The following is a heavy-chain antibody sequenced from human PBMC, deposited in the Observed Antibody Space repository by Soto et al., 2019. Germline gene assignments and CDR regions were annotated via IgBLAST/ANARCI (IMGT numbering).Heavy chain of an antibody. CDR2: MNANNGGA. Sequence: ASGTVSCKASGYRVRNTDVRWVRQAPGQGLECMGWMNANNGGADYAQKFRGRVTLTRDTSISTAYMELTRLTSDDTAVYYCARDHVGHMSSFDVWGQGTMVNVSS. J-gene: IGHJ3*01. CDR3: ARDHVGHMSSFDV. D-gene: IGHD1-26*01. V-gene: IGHV1-2*02. CDR1: GYRVRNTD.